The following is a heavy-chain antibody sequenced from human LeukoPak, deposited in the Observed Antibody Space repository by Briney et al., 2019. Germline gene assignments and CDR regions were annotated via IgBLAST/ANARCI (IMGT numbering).Heavy chain of an antibody. CDR2: IYDSGST. V-gene: IGHV4-39*01. CDR1: GGSIRSSYYY. Sequence: SETLSLTCTVSGGSIRSSYYYWGWIRQPPGKGLEWIGSIYDSGSTYYNPSLKSRVTISVDTSKNQFSLKLNSVTAADTAVYYCARGGYYDSSGYWNWYFDLWGRGTLVTVSS. CDR3: ARGGYYDSSGYWNWYFDL. J-gene: IGHJ2*01. D-gene: IGHD3-22*01.